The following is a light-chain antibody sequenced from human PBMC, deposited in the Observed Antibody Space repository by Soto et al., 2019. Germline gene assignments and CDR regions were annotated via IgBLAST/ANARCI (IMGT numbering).Light chain of an antibody. Sequence: QSVLTQPASVSGSPGQSITISCTGTNSDIGSFNVVSWYQQHPGKAPKLMIYEVSHRPSGVSNRFSGSKSGNTASLTISGILAEDEANYYCCSFAGSSTFWVFGGGTKLTVL. CDR2: EVS. V-gene: IGLV2-23*02. J-gene: IGLJ3*02. CDR1: NSDIGSFNV. CDR3: CSFAGSSTFWV.